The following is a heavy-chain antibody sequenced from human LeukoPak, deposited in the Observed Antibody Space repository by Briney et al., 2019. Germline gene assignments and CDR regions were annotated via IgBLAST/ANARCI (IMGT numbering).Heavy chain of an antibody. Sequence: ASVRVSCKASGYTFTSYYMHWVRQAPGHGLEWMGIINPSGGSTSYAQKFQGRVTITRDTSTSTVYIELSSLRSEDTAVYYCAKGSRRDGYNYNYWGQGTLVTVSS. V-gene: IGHV1-46*01. D-gene: IGHD5-24*01. J-gene: IGHJ4*02. CDR1: GYTFTSYY. CDR3: AKGSRRDGYNYNY. CDR2: INPSGGST.